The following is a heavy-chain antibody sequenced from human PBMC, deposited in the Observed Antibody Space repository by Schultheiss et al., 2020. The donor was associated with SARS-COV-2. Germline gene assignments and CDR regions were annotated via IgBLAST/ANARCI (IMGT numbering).Heavy chain of an antibody. Sequence: GSLRLSCAVSGYSISSGYYWGWIRQPPGKGLEWIGSIYHSGSTYYNPSLKSRVTISVDTSKDQISLKLSTVTAADTAVYYCARGPVRYFDVPALYHYYYGMDVWGQGTTVTVSS. J-gene: IGHJ6*02. CDR3: ARGPVRYFDVPALYHYYYGMDV. CDR1: GYSISSGYY. D-gene: IGHD3-9*01. V-gene: IGHV4-38-2*01. CDR2: IYHSGST.